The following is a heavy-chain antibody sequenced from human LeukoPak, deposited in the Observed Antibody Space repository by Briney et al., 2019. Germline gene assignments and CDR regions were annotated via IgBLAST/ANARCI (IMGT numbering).Heavy chain of an antibody. D-gene: IGHD6-13*01. V-gene: IGHV5-10-1*01. J-gene: IGHJ4*02. CDR3: ARRGSSWSKPNDY. CDR2: IDPSDSYT. CDR1: GYSFTSYW. Sequence: GESLRISCKGSGYSFTSYWISWVRQMPGKGLAWMGRIDPSDSYTNYSPSFQGHVTISADKSISTAYLQWSSLKASDTAMYYCARRGSSWSKPNDYWGQGTLVTVSS.